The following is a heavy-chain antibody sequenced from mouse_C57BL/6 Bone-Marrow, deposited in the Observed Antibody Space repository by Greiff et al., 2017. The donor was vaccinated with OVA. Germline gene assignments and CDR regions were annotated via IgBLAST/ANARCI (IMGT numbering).Heavy chain of an antibody. CDR2: ISSGGSYT. CDR3: ARQGGSSPIYWYFDV. Sequence: EVQGVESGGDLVKPGGSLKLSCAASGFTFSSYGMSWVRQTPDKRLAWVATISSGGSYTYYPDSVKGRFTISRDNAKNTLYLQMSSLKSEDTAMYYCARQGGSSPIYWYFDVWGTGTTVTVSS. CDR1: GFTFSSYG. V-gene: IGHV5-6*01. D-gene: IGHD1-1*01. J-gene: IGHJ1*03.